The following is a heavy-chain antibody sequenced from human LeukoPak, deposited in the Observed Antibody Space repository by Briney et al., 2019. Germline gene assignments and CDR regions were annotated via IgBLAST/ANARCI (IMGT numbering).Heavy chain of an antibody. J-gene: IGHJ3*02. Sequence: SETLSLTCAVYGGSFSGYYWSWIRQPPGKGLEWIGEINHSGSTNYNPSLKSRVTISIDTSKNQFSLKLSSVTAADTAVYYCARGGVGATSLSAFDIRGQGTMVTVSS. CDR2: INHSGST. CDR3: ARGGVGATSLSAFDI. V-gene: IGHV4-34*01. CDR1: GGSFSGYY. D-gene: IGHD1-26*01.